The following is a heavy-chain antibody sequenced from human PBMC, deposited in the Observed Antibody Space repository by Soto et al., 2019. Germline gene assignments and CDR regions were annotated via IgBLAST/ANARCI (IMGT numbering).Heavy chain of an antibody. CDR1: GGSVSSGSYY. CDR2: IYYSGST. CDR3: ARGYTDYYGGFDP. D-gene: IGHD3-10*01. Sequence: SETLSLTCAVSGGSVSSGSYYWSWIRQPPGKGLEWIGYIYYSGSTNYNPSLKSRVTISVDTSKNQFSLKLSSVTAADTAVYYCARGYTDYYGGFDPWGQGTLVTVSS. V-gene: IGHV4-61*01. J-gene: IGHJ5*02.